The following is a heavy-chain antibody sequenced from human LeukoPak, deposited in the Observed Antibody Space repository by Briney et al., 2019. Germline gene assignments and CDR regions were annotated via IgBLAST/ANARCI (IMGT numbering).Heavy chain of an antibody. CDR3: ARDLRGSTPYYYYYMDV. D-gene: IGHD1-26*01. CDR1: GFTFSSYG. V-gene: IGHV3-48*01. Sequence: PGGSLRLSCAASGFTFSSYGMNWVRLAPGKGLEWVSYITRTSTTIYDADSVKGRFTISRDNDKNTLYLQMNSLRAEDTAVYFCARDLRGSTPYYYYYMDVWGKGISVTVSS. J-gene: IGHJ6*03. CDR2: ITRTSTTI.